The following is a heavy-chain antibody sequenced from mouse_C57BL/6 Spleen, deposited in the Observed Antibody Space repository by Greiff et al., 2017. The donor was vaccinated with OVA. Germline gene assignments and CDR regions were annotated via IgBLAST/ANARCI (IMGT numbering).Heavy chain of an antibody. CDR2: INPNNGGT. D-gene: IGHD1-1*01. Sequence: DVKLQESGPELVKPGASVKMSCKASGYTFTDYNMNWVKQSHGKSLEWIGYINPNNGGTSYNQKFKGKATLPVNKSSSTAYMELRSLTSEDSAVYYCASGITTVTGSWGQGTTLTVSS. J-gene: IGHJ2*01. V-gene: IGHV1-22*01. CDR1: GYTFTDYN. CDR3: ASGITTVTGS.